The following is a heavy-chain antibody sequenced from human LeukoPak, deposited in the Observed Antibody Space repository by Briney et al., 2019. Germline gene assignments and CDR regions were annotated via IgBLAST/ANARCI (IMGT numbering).Heavy chain of an antibody. Sequence: GGSLRLSCAASGFIFSSHWMSWVRQAPGKGLEWVANIKQDGSEKYYVDSVKGRFTISRDNAKDSLYLQMNSLRAEDTAVYYCARDLVRRGYYYPYYFDYWGQGTLVTVSS. CDR1: GFIFSSHW. CDR2: IKQDGSEK. J-gene: IGHJ4*02. V-gene: IGHV3-7*01. D-gene: IGHD3-22*01. CDR3: ARDLVRRGYYYPYYFDY.